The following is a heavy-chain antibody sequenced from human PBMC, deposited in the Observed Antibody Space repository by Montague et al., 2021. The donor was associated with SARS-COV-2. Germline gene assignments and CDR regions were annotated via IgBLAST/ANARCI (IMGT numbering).Heavy chain of an antibody. D-gene: IGHD6-19*01. V-gene: IGHV2-5*01. J-gene: IGHJ4*02. CDR1: GFSLNSRGVG. CDR2: IYWNDVK. Sequence: PALVKPTQTLTLTCTLSGFSLNSRGVGVGWIRQPPGKALECLALIYWNDVKRYSPSLRTRLTVTKDTSKNQVVLTMTNMDPVDTATYYCAHKNSGWPIEFGYWGQGALVTVSS. CDR3: AHKNSGWPIEFGY.